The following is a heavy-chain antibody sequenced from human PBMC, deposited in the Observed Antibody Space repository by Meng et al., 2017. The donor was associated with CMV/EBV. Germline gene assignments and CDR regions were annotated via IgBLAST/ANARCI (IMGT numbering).Heavy chain of an antibody. Sequence: LSLTCAASGFTFSSYAMHWVRQAPGKGLEWVAVISYDGSNKYYADSVKGRFTISRDNSKNTLYLQMNSLRAEDTAVYYCAREDIVVVPAPFDYWGQGTLVTVS. V-gene: IGHV3-30*04. CDR3: AREDIVVVPAPFDY. CDR2: ISYDGSNK. J-gene: IGHJ4*02. CDR1: GFTFSSYA. D-gene: IGHD2-2*01.